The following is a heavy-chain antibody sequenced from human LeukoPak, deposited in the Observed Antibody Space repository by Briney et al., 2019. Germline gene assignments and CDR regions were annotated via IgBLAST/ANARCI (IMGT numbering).Heavy chain of an antibody. D-gene: IGHD3-10*01. CDR2: ISESGGST. CDR1: GFTFSTYA. Sequence: GGSLRLSCAASGFTFSTYAMSWVRQAPGKGLEWVSSISESGGSTYYADSVKGRFTISRDTSKNTLYLQMNSLRAADTAVYYCARGVKRNMVRGVGYYYYYMDVWGKGTTVTVSS. CDR3: ARGVKRNMVRGVGYYYYYMDV. J-gene: IGHJ6*03. V-gene: IGHV3-23*01.